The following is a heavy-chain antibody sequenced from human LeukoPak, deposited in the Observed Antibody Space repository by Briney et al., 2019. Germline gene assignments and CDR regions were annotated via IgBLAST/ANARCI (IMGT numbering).Heavy chain of an antibody. CDR2: ISYDGSNK. J-gene: IGHJ4*02. CDR1: GFTFSSYG. Sequence: AGGSLRLSCAASGFTFSSYGMHWVRQAPGKGLEWVAVISYDGSNKYYADSVKGRFTISRDNAKNSLYLQMNSLRAEDTAVYYCARDTRGYSYGYTPPPFDYWGQGTLVTVSS. D-gene: IGHD5-18*01. CDR3: ARDTRGYSYGYTPPPFDY. V-gene: IGHV3-30*03.